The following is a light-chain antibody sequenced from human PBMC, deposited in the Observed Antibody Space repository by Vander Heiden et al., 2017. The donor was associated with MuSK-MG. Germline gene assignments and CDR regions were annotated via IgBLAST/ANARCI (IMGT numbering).Light chain of an antibody. CDR1: QSVGSY. V-gene: IGKV3-11*01. Sequence: EIVLTQSPATLSLSPGERATLSCRASQSVGSYLAWYQQKPGQAPRLLISDATNRATGIPARFSGSGSGTDFTLTISSLEPEDFAVYYCQQRSNWLTIGGGTKVEIK. CDR3: QQRSNWLT. J-gene: IGKJ4*01. CDR2: DAT.